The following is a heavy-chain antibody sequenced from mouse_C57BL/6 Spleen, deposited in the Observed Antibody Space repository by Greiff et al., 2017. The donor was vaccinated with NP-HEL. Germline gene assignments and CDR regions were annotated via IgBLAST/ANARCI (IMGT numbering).Heavy chain of an antibody. CDR3: ASDNY. V-gene: IGHV3-6*01. CDR2: ISYDGSN. J-gene: IGHJ2*01. Sequence: DVQLQESGPGLVKPSQSLSLTCSVTGYSITSGYYWNWIRQFPGNKLEWMGYISYDGSNNYNPSLKNRISITRDTSTNQFFLKLNSVTTEDTATYYCASDNYWGQGTTLTVSS. CDR1: GYSITSGYY.